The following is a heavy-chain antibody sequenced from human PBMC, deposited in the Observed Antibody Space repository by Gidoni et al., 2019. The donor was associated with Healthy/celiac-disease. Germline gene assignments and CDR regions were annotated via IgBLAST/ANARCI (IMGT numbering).Heavy chain of an antibody. V-gene: IGHV4-34*01. CDR3: ARARSRGWGPGSPYFDY. CDR1: GGSFSGYY. Sequence: QVQLQQWGAGLLKPSETLSLTCAVYGGSFSGYYWSWIRQPPGTGLEWIGEINHSGSTNYTPSLKSRVTIPVDTSKNQFSLKLSSVTAADTAVYYCARARSRGWGPGSPYFDYWGQGTLVTVSS. D-gene: IGHD1-26*01. CDR2: INHSGST. J-gene: IGHJ4*02.